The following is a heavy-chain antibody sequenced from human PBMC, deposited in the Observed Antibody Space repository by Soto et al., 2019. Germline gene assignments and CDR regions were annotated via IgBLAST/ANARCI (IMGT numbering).Heavy chain of an antibody. CDR3: TADDYYYYYMDV. CDR2: IKSKTDGGTT. V-gene: IGHV3-15*01. J-gene: IGHJ6*03. CDR1: GFTFSNAW. Sequence: VGSLRLSCASSGFTFSNAWMSWVRQAPGKGLEWVGRIKSKTDGGTTDYAAPVKGRFTISRDDSKNTLYLQMNSLKTEDTAVYYCTADDYYYYYMDVWGKGTTVTVSS.